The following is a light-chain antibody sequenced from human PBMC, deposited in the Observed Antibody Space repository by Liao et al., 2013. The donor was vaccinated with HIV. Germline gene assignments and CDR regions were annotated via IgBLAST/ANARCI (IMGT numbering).Light chain of an antibody. CDR2: QDT. J-gene: IGLJ3*02. CDR1: KLGDKY. Sequence: SYDLTQPPSVSVSPGQTARITCSGDKLGDKYVCWYQQKPGQSPLLVTYQDTKRPSGIPERFSGSNSRNTGTLTISGTQSMDEADYYCQAWDSNTVVFGGGTKLTVL. V-gene: IGLV3-1*01. CDR3: QAWDSNTVV.